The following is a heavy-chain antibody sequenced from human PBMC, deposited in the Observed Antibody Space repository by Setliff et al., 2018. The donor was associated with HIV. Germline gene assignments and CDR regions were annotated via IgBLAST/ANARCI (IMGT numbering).Heavy chain of an antibody. CDR1: GAPISSYY. Sequence: SETLSLTCKVSGAPISSYYWNWIRQPPGKGLEWIGYIYNSGYSNSKPSLKIRVTISLDTSKNQFSLKLSSVTAADTAVYYCARGDGYRANDAYYDTGMDVWGQGITVTVS. CDR3: ARGDGYRANDAYYDTGMDV. D-gene: IGHD5-12*01. J-gene: IGHJ6*02. CDR2: IYNSGYS. V-gene: IGHV4-59*01.